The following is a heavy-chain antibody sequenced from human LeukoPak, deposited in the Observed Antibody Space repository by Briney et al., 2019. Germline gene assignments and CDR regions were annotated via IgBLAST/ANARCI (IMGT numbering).Heavy chain of an antibody. CDR1: GYTFTGYY. D-gene: IGHD3-3*01. CDR2: INPNSGGT. Sequence: ASVKVSCKASGYTFTGYYMHWVRQAPGQGLEWMGWINPNSGGTNYAQKFQGRVTMTRDTSISTAYMELSRLRSDDTAVYYCARGDDFWSGYAWFDPWGQGTLVTVSS. CDR3: ARGDDFWSGYAWFDP. V-gene: IGHV1-2*02. J-gene: IGHJ5*02.